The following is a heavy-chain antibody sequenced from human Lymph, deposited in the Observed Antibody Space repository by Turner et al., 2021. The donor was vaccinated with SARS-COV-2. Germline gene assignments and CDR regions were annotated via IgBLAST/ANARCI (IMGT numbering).Heavy chain of an antibody. J-gene: IGHJ5*02. CDR2: IYYRGST. Sequence: QVQLQESGPRLVKPLETLSLTCTVSGGSMNSNYWSWIRQPPGKRLEWIGYIYYRGSTNYNPSLESRVTISVDTSRNQFSLNLTSVTAADPAIYYCARETVNNWVDPWGQGTLVTVSS. CDR3: ARETVNNWVDP. D-gene: IGHD2-21*02. CDR1: GGSMNSNY. V-gene: IGHV4-59*01.